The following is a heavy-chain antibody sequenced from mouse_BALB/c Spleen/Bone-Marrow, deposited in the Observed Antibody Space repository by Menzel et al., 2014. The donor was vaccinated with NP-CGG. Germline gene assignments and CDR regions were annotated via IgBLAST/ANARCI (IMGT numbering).Heavy chain of an antibody. Sequence: VQLQQSGPELVRPGVSVKISCKGSGYTFTDYAMHWVEQSHAKSLEWIGVISTYSGNTNYNQKFKGKATMTVDKSSSTAYMELARLTSEDSAIYYCARPYYGNYYAMDYWGQGTSVTVSS. V-gene: IGHV1-67*01. CDR1: GYTFTDYA. CDR2: ISTYSGNT. CDR3: ARPYYGNYYAMDY. J-gene: IGHJ4*01. D-gene: IGHD2-10*01.